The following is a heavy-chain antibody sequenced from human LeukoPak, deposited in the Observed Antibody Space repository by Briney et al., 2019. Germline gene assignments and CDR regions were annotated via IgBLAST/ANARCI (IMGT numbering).Heavy chain of an antibody. J-gene: IGHJ5*02. D-gene: IGHD6-19*01. V-gene: IGHV3-23*01. CDR2: ISASGDST. CDR1: GFTFRISA. CDR3: AREGWQVPDWFDP. Sequence: GGSLRPSCAASGFTFRISAMTWVRQAPGKGLEWVSSISASGDSTYYAGSVKGRFTISRDNSKNTLYLQMSGLRAEDSAVYHCAREGWQVPDWFDPWGQGTLVTVSS.